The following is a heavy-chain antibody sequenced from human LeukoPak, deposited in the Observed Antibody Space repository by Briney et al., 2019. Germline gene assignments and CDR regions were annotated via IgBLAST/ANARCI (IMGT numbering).Heavy chain of an antibody. D-gene: IGHD3-16*01. CDR3: TRRLDD. CDR2: IKHDESEK. Sequence: PGGSLRLSCAASGFSFNSDWMDWVRQAPGKGLEWVANIKHDESEKNYLDSVKGRFTISRDNAQNSLYLQMNGLRFEDTAVYYCTRRLDDWGQGTLVTVSS. J-gene: IGHJ4*02. V-gene: IGHV3-7*01. CDR1: GFSFNSDW.